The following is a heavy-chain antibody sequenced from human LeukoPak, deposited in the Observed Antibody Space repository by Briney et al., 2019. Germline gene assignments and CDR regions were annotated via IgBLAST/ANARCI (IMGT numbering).Heavy chain of an antibody. J-gene: IGHJ4*02. CDR1: GYTFTSYA. D-gene: IGHD6-19*01. CDR2: INTNTGNP. V-gene: IGHV7-4-1*02. Sequence: ASVKVSCKASGYTFTSYAMNWVRQAPGQGLEWMGWINTNTGNPTYAQGFTGRFVFSLDTSVSTAYLQISSLKAEDTAVYYCARSQCPKIAVAGPFDYWGQGTLVTVSS. CDR3: ARSQCPKIAVAGPFDY.